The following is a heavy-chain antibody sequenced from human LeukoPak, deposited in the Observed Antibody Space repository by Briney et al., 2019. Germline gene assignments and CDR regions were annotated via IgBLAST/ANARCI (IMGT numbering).Heavy chain of an antibody. CDR2: ISYDGSNK. D-gene: IGHD6-19*01. Sequence: GGSLRLSCAASGFTFSSYAMHWVRQAPGKGLEWVAVISYDGSNKYYADSVKGRFTISRDDSMNALYLQMNSLTSEDTAMYFCTKEPAEYSSGWYFDDWGQGTLVTVSS. V-gene: IGHV3-30-3*01. J-gene: IGHJ4*02. CDR1: GFTFSSYA. CDR3: TKEPAEYSSGWYFDD.